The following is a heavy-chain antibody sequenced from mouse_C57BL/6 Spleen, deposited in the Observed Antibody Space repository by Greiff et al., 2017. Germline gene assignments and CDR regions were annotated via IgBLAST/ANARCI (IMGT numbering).Heavy chain of an antibody. CDR2: INPNNGGT. V-gene: IGHV1-22*01. CDR1: GYTFTDYN. D-gene: IGHD1-3*01. CDR3: ARSGNYWYFDV. J-gene: IGHJ1*03. Sequence: EVQLQQSGPELVKPGASVKMSCKASGYTFTDYNMHWVKQSHGKSLEWIGYINPNNGGTSYNQKFKGKATLTVNKSSSTAYMELRGLTSEDSAVYYCARSGNYWYFDVWGTGTMVTVSS.